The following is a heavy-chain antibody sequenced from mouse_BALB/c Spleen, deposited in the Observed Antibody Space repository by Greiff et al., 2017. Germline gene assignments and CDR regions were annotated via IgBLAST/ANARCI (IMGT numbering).Heavy chain of an antibody. Sequence: DVKLQESGPGLVKPSQSLSLTCSVTGYSITSGYYWNWIRQFPGNKLEWMGYISYDGSNNYNPSLKNRISITRDTSKNQFFLKLNSVTTEDTATYYCARNYRNDWFAYWGQGTLVTVSA. CDR2: ISYDGSN. J-gene: IGHJ3*01. CDR3: ARNYRNDWFAY. CDR1: GYSITSGYY. D-gene: IGHD2-14*01. V-gene: IGHV3-6*02.